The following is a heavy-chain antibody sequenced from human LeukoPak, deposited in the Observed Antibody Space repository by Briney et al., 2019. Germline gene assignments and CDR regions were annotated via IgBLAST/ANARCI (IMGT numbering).Heavy chain of an antibody. J-gene: IGHJ4*02. Sequence: GGSLRLSCTASEFTLCKYWVSWVPQAPGEGLEWGAKIKQEGSETYSVDSVKGRFTISRDNAKNSLYLQMNSLRAEDTALYYCARGGQYSGYYYFDYWGQGTLVTVSS. V-gene: IGHV3-7*02. CDR2: IKQEGSET. D-gene: IGHD3-22*01. CDR1: EFTLCKYW. CDR3: ARGGQYSGYYYFDY.